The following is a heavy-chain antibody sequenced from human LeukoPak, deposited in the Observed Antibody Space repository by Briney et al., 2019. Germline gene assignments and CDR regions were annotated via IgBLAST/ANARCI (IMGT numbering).Heavy chain of an antibody. CDR3: ARGSAVAGTDY. J-gene: IGHJ4*02. V-gene: IGHV3-21*01. CDR1: GFTFSSYS. Sequence: GGSLRLSCAASGFTFSSYSMNWVRQAPGKGLEWVSSISSSSSYIYYADSVKGRFTISRDNAKNSLYLQTNSLRAEDTAVYYCARGSAVAGTDYWGQGTLVTVSS. D-gene: IGHD6-19*01. CDR2: ISSSSSYI.